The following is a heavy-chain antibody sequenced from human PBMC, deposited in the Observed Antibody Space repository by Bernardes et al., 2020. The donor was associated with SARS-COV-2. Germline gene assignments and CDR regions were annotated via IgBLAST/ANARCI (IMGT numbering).Heavy chain of an antibody. CDR1: GGSISSSNKY. Sequence: ETLSLTCIVSGGSISSSNKYWGWIRQSPEKGLEWIGSIHYSGLTYYNPPLKSRVSISIDTSKDQISLRLTSVTAADTAVYYCASPPIFGVVTPFQSWGQGILVTVSS. CDR3: ASPPIFGVVTPFQS. V-gene: IGHV4-39*01. D-gene: IGHD3-3*01. J-gene: IGHJ5*02. CDR2: IHYSGLT.